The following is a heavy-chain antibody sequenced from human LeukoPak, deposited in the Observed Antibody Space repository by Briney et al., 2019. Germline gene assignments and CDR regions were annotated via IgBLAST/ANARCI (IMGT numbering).Heavy chain of an antibody. Sequence: ASVKVSCKTIGDTFTDYHIHWLRQGPGQGLQGMGWINPNSGGTILAQKFQGRVTMTRDTSFKKAYMDLTSLKSDETAVDYCARGWGPTGLDYWGQGTLVTV. CDR3: ARGWGPTGLDY. CDR2: INPNSGGT. D-gene: IGHD3-9*01. CDR1: GDTFTDYH. J-gene: IGHJ4*02. V-gene: IGHV1-2*02.